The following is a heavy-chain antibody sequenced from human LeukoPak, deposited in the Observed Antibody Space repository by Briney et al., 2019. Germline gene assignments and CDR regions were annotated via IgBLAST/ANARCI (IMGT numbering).Heavy chain of an antibody. J-gene: IGHJ4*02. V-gene: IGHV4-34*01. CDR1: GGSFSGYY. CDR2: INHSGST. D-gene: IGHD2-2*02. CDR3: ARGGNGEDIVVVPAAIAVYYFDD. Sequence: PSETLSLTCAVYGGSFSGYYWSWIRQPPGKGLEWIGEINHSGSTNYNPSLKSRVTISVDTSKNQFSLKLSSVTAADTAVYYCARGGNGEDIVVVPAAIAVYYFDDWGQGTLVTVSS.